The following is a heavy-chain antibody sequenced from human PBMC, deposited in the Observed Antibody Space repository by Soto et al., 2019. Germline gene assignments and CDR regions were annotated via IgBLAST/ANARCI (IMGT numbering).Heavy chain of an antibody. D-gene: IGHD6-25*01. CDR2: IYSGGST. J-gene: IGHJ3*02. V-gene: IGHV3-53*01. Sequence: GWSLRLSCAASGFTVSSNYMSWVRQAPGKGLEWVSVIYSGGSTYYADSVKGRFTISRDNSKNTLYLQMNSLRAEDTAVYYCAREAATVDAFDIWGQGTMVTVSS. CDR1: GFTVSSNY. CDR3: AREAATVDAFDI.